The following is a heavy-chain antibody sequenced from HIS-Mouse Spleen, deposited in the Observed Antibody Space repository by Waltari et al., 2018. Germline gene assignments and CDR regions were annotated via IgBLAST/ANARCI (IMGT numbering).Heavy chain of an antibody. CDR2: IYSSGST. V-gene: IGHV4-30-4*01. CDR3: ARGAPYCSGGSCYPKYYFDY. D-gene: IGHD2-15*01. Sequence: QVQLQESGPGLVKPSQTLSLTCTVSGGSISSGDYYWSWIRQPPGKGREWIGYIYSSGSTYYNPSLKSRVTISVDTSKNQFSLKLSSVTAADTAVYYCARGAPYCSGGSCYPKYYFDYWGQGTLVTVSS. J-gene: IGHJ4*02. CDR1: GGSISSGDYY.